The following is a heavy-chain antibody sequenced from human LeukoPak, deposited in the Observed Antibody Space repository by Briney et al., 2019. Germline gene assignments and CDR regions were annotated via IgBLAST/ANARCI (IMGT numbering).Heavy chain of an antibody. CDR3: ARDGRYCSGGSCYHNWFDP. D-gene: IGHD2-15*01. J-gene: IGHJ5*02. Sequence: GGSLRLSCAASGFTFSSYGMHWVRQAPGKGLEWVAVISYDGSNKYYADSVKGRFTISRDNSKNTLYLQMNSLRAEDTAVYYCARDGRYCSGGSCYHNWFDPWGQGTLVTVSS. CDR1: GFTFSSYG. CDR2: ISYDGSNK. V-gene: IGHV3-30*03.